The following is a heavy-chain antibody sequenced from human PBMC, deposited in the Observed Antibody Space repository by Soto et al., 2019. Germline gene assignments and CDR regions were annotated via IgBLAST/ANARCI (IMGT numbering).Heavy chain of an antibody. V-gene: IGHV4-34*01. CDR3: ARVKHDFWSGYTNWFDP. CDR1: GGSFSGYY. CDR2: INHSGSP. J-gene: IGHJ5*02. D-gene: IGHD3-3*01. Sequence: SETLSLTCAVYGGSFSGYYWSWIRQPPGKGLAWIGEINHSGSPNYNPSLKSRVTISVDTSKNQFSLKLSSVTAADTAVYYCARVKHDFWSGYTNWFDPWGQGTLVTVSS.